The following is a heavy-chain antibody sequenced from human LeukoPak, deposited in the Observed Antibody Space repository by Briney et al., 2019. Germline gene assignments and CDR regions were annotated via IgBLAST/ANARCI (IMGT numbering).Heavy chain of an antibody. CDR3: ARHKDSSGYPTY. V-gene: IGHV5-51*01. Sequence: GESLKISCQGSGYNFPIYWIGWVRQMPGKGLEWMGIIYPGDSDTRYSPSFQGQVTISADKSISTAYLQWSSLKASDTAMYYCARHKDSSGYPTYWGQGTLVTVSS. J-gene: IGHJ4*02. CDR1: GYNFPIYW. CDR2: IYPGDSDT. D-gene: IGHD3-22*01.